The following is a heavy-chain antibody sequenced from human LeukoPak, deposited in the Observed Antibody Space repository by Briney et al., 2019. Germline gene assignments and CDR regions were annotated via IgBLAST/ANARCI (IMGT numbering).Heavy chain of an antibody. V-gene: IGHV3-30*04. CDR3: ARDAGNDSSGHRVDQYYFDY. CDR1: GFTFSSYA. D-gene: IGHD3-22*01. CDR2: ISYDGSNK. Sequence: GGSLRLSCAASGFTFSSYAMHWVRQAPGKGLEWVAVISYDGSNKYYADSVKGRFTISRDNSKNTLYLQMNSLRAEDTAVYYCARDAGNDSSGHRVDQYYFDYWGQGTLVTVSS. J-gene: IGHJ4*02.